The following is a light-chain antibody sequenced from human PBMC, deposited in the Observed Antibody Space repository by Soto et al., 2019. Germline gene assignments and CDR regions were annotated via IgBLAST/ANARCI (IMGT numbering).Light chain of an antibody. J-gene: IGKJ5*01. Sequence: DIQMTQSPSALTASVGDRVTITCRASQSISSWLAWYQQKPGKAPKLLIYKASSLESGVPSRFSGSGSGTEFTLTISSLQPDDFATYYCQQYNSCSSITFGQGTRLEIK. CDR3: QQYNSCSSIT. CDR2: KAS. V-gene: IGKV1-5*03. CDR1: QSISSW.